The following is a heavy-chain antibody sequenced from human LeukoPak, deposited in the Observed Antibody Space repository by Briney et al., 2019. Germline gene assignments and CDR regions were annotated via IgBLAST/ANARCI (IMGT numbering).Heavy chain of an antibody. CDR3: ARDRPRARYFDY. Sequence: SVKVSCKASGYTFTGYYMHWVRQAPGQGLEWMGRIIPLLNVPNYAQTFEGRVTITADKSTGTAYMELSRLKSEDTAVYYCARDRPRARYFDYWGQGTLVTVSS. J-gene: IGHJ4*02. V-gene: IGHV1-69*04. D-gene: IGHD1-14*01. CDR1: GYTFTGYY. CDR2: IIPLLNVP.